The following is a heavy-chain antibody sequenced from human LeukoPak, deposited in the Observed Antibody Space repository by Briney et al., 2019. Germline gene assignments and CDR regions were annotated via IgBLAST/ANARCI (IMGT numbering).Heavy chain of an antibody. CDR3: AKGRGWEASYYYYYMDV. J-gene: IGHJ6*03. V-gene: IGHV3-30*02. Sequence: GGSLRLSCAASGLTFSSYGIHWVRQAPGKGLEWVAFIRYDGSNKYYTDSVKGRFTISRDNSKNTLYLQMNSLRAEDTAVYYCAKGRGWEASYYYYYMDVWGEGTTVTISS. CDR1: GLTFSSYG. CDR2: IRYDGSNK. D-gene: IGHD1-26*01.